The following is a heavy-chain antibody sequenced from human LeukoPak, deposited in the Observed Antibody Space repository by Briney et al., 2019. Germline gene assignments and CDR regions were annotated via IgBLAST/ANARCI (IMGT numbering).Heavy chain of an antibody. V-gene: IGHV1-2*02. Sequence: ASVKVSCKASGYTFTDYYLHWVRQAPGQGVEWMVWINPNSGGTNYAQKFQGRVTMTRDTSIGTAYMELSRLRSDDTALYYCARGTTLTTLPYYYYYMDVWGEGTTVTVSS. CDR3: ARGTTLTTLPYYYYYMDV. CDR1: GYTFTDYY. CDR2: INPNSGGT. D-gene: IGHD4-17*01. J-gene: IGHJ6*03.